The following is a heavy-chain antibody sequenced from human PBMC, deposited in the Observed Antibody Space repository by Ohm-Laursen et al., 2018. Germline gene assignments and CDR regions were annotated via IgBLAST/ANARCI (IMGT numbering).Heavy chain of an antibody. CDR2: IYYSGST. CDR1: GASINSHH. V-gene: IGHV4-59*08. J-gene: IGHJ2*01. Sequence: GTLSLTCTVSGASINSHHWSFIRQPPGKGLEWIGYIYYSGSTNYNPSLKSRVTISVDTSKNKFSLKLSSVTAADTAVYYCASRLTSGFWDWYFALWGRGTLVTVSS. CDR3: ASRLTSGFWDWYFAL. D-gene: IGHD3-22*01.